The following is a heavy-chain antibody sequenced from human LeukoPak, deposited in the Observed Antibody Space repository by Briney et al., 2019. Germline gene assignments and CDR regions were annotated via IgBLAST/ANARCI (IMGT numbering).Heavy chain of an antibody. J-gene: IGHJ4*02. CDR3: ARASSGWAYFDY. CDR2: ISSSSSYI. V-gene: IGHV3-21*01. Sequence: GGSLRLPCAASGFTFSSYSMNWVRQAPGKGLEWVSSISSSSSYIYYSDSVKGRFTISRDNAKNSLYLQMNSLRAEDTAVYYCARASSGWAYFDYWGQGTLVTVSS. CDR1: GFTFSSYS. D-gene: IGHD6-19*01.